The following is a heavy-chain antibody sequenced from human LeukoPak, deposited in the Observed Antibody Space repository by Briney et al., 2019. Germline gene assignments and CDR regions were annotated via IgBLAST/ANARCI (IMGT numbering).Heavy chain of an antibody. CDR1: GYTFTSYG. Sequence: ASVKVSCKAYGYTFTSYGISWVRQAPGQGLEWMGWISAYNGNTNYAQKLQGRVTMTTDTSTSTAYMELRSLRSDDTAVYYCARPATYGCSSTSCYLDPFDYWGQGTLVTVSS. CDR3: ARPATYGCSSTSCYLDPFDY. V-gene: IGHV1-18*01. D-gene: IGHD2-2*01. CDR2: ISAYNGNT. J-gene: IGHJ4*02.